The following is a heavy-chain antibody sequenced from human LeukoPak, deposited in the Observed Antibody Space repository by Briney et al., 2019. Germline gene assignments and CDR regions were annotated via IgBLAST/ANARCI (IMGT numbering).Heavy chain of an antibody. CDR3: AREPRYYDILAGYYPDAFDI. CDR1: CGSISCYY. V-gene: IGHV4-59*01. Sequence: SHTLSLTCTVSCGSISCYYWNWIPQPPGKGEEWIGYIYYSGSTNYNPSLKSRVTISVDTSKNQFSLKLSSVTAADTAVYYCAREPRYYDILAGYYPDAFDIWGQGTMVTVSS. D-gene: IGHD3-9*01. J-gene: IGHJ3*02. CDR2: IYYSGST.